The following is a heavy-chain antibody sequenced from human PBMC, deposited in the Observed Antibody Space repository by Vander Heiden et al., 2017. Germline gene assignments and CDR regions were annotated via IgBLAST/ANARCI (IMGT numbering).Heavy chain of an antibody. V-gene: IGHV1-46*01. CDR1: GYTFTSYY. CDR3: ARDPPVGSYCGGDCYSWYFDY. Sequence: QVQLVQSGAEVKKPGASVKVSCKASGYTFTSYYLPWVRQAPGQGLEWMGIINPSGGSTSYAQKFQGRVTMTRDTSTSTVYMELSSLRSEDTAVYYCARDPPVGSYCGGDCYSWYFDYWGQGTLVTVSS. CDR2: INPSGGST. J-gene: IGHJ4*02. D-gene: IGHD2-21*02.